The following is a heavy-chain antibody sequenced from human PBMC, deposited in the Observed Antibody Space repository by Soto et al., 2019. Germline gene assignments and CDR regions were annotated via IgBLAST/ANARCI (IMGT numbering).Heavy chain of an antibody. J-gene: IGHJ6*02. Sequence: PSETLSLTCTVSGGSISSGGYYWSWIRQHPGKGLEWIGYIYYSGSTYYNPSLKGRVTISVDTSKNQFSLKLSSVTAADTAVYYCARDRVGTYYYYGMDVWGQGTTVTVSS. CDR3: ARDRVGTYYYYGMDV. D-gene: IGHD2-21*02. CDR2: IYYSGST. CDR1: GGSISSGGYY. V-gene: IGHV4-31*03.